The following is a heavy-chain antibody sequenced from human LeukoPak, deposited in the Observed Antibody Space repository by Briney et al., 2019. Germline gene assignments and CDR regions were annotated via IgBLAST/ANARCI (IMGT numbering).Heavy chain of an antibody. J-gene: IGHJ4*02. D-gene: IGHD6-13*01. CDR1: GGSFSGYY. CDR2: INHSGST. V-gene: IGHV4-34*01. Sequence: PSETLSLTCAVYGGSFSGYYWSWIRQPPGKGLEWIGEINHSGSTNYNPSLKSRVTISVDTSKNQFSLKLSSVTAADTAEYYCARLSSSRRTHDNWGQGTLVTVSS. CDR3: ARLSSSRRTHDN.